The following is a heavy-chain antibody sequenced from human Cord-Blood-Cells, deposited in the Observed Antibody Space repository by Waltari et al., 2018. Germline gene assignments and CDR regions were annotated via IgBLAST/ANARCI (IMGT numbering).Heavy chain of an antibody. CDR2: INQSGST. Sequence: QVQLQQWGAGLLKPSETLSLTCAVYGGSFSGYYWSWIRQPPGKGLEWIGEINQSGSTNYNPALKSRVTIAVDTSKNQFSLKLSSVTAADTAVYYCARSISDFWSGYYFAFDIWGQGTMVTVSS. CDR1: GGSFSGYY. V-gene: IGHV4-34*01. D-gene: IGHD3-3*01. J-gene: IGHJ3*02. CDR3: ARSISDFWSGYYFAFDI.